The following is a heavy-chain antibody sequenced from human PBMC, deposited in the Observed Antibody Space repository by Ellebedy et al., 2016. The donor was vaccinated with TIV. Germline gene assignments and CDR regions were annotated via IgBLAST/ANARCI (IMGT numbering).Heavy chain of an antibody. CDR3: ARVFGYSYGYYFDY. D-gene: IGHD5-18*01. V-gene: IGHV3-30*03. CDR2: ISYDGSNK. CDR1: GFTFSSYG. J-gene: IGHJ4*02. Sequence: GESLKISCAASGFTFSSYGMHWVRQAPGKGLEWVAVISYDGSNKYYADSVKGRFTISRDNSKNTLYLQMNSLRAEDTAVYYCARVFGYSYGYYFDYWGQGTLVTVSS.